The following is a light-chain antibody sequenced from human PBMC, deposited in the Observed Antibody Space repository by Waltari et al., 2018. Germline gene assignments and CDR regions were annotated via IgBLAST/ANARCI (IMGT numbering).Light chain of an antibody. CDR3: GTWESSVSVVV. Sequence: QSVLTQAPSVSAAPGQKVTISCSGSSSNIGRNYVWWYQQVPGEAPKVLMYDDVRRPAGIPDRFSGSKSDTTATVANTGHQTGDEAHYYGGTWESSVSVVVFGGGTKVTVL. V-gene: IGLV1-51*01. CDR1: SSNIGRNY. J-gene: IGLJ3*02. CDR2: DDV.